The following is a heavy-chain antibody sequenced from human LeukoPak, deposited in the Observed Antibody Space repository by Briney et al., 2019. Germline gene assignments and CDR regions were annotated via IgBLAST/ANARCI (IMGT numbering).Heavy chain of an antibody. D-gene: IGHD2-2*01. CDR2: IRYDGSNK. CDR1: GFTFSSYG. Sequence: GGSLRLSCAASGFTFSSYGMHWVRQAPGKGLEWVAFIRYDGSNKYYADSVKGLFTISRDNSKNTLYLQMNSLRAEDTAVYYCAKEGNQLLDYYYYYMDVWGKGTTVTVSS. V-gene: IGHV3-30*02. J-gene: IGHJ6*03. CDR3: AKEGNQLLDYYYYYMDV.